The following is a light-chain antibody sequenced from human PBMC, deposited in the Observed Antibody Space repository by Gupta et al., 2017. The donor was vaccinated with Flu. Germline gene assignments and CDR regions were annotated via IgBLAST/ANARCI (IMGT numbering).Light chain of an antibody. CDR2: GGS. CDR1: NNILNY. V-gene: IGKV1-39*01. Sequence: PSSLSASVGDTVTITCRASNNILNYFNWYPQKPGEAPTLVIFGGSNLPSGVSSRFSGSDSGPEFTLTITKLHPADVGTYSCQQRDKARWAFGQGTKVDIK. J-gene: IGKJ1*01. CDR3: QQRDKARWA.